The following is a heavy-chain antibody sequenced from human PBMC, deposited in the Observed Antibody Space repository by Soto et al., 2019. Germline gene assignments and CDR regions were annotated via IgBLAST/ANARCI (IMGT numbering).Heavy chain of an antibody. CDR2: INHSGST. CDR1: GGYFSGYY. J-gene: IGHJ6*03. Sequence: SETLSLTCAVYGGYFSGYYWSWIRQPPGKGLEWIGEINHSGSTNYNPSLKSRVTISVDTSKNQFSLKLSSVTAADTAVYYCARGLSAADYYYYMDVWGKGTTVTVSS. D-gene: IGHD6-13*01. V-gene: IGHV4-34*01. CDR3: ARGLSAADYYYYMDV.